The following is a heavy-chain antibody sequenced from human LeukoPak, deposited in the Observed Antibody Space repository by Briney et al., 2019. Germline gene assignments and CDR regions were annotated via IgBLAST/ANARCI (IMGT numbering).Heavy chain of an antibody. D-gene: IGHD1-26*01. J-gene: IGHJ6*03. Sequence: SQTLSLTCAISGDSVSSNSAAWNWIRQSPSRGLEWLGRTYYRSKWYNDYAVSVKSRITINPDTSKNQFSLQLNSVTAADTAVYYCARSIYSGSYYYYYYYMDVWGKGTTVTISS. V-gene: IGHV6-1*01. CDR1: GDSVSSNSAA. CDR2: TYYRSKWYN. CDR3: ARSIYSGSYYYYYYYMDV.